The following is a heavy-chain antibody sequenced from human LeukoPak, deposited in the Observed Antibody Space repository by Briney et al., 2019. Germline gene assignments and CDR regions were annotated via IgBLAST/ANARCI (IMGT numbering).Heavy chain of an antibody. CDR1: GFTFSSRDW. J-gene: IGHJ6*03. CDR3: ARDSDSSGWLDYYMDV. Sequence: KAGGSLRLSCVASGFTFSSRDWMTWVRQAPGKGLEWVSSISSSGDYRYYADSMKGRFTISRDNAKNSLYLEMNSLRAEDTAVYFCARDSDSSGWLDYYMDVWGTGTTVIISS. CDR2: ISSSGDYR. V-gene: IGHV3-21*06. D-gene: IGHD6-19*01.